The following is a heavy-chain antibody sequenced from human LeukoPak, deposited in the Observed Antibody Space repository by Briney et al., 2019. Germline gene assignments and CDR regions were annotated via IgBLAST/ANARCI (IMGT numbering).Heavy chain of an antibody. CDR1: GFTFSSYG. D-gene: IGHD5-18*01. CDR3: ARDYEYQRIQLWPHYFDY. CDR2: IWYDGSNK. Sequence: PEGSLRLSCAASGFTFSSYGMHWVRQAPGKGLEWVAVIWYDGSNKYYADSVKGRFTISRDNSKNTLYLQTNSLRAEDTAVYYCARDYEYQRIQLWPHYFDYWGQGTLVTVSS. V-gene: IGHV3-33*01. J-gene: IGHJ4*02.